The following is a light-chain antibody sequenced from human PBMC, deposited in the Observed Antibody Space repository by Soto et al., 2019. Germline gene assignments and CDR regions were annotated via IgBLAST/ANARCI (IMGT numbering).Light chain of an antibody. V-gene: IGLV2-14*01. CDR2: DVT. CDR3: GSITRSSTSV. CDR1: SSDVGGFEY. J-gene: IGLJ1*01. Sequence: QSALSQPASVSGSSGQSITISCPGTSSDVGGFEYVSWYQHQPGKAPKLIIYDVTKLPSGFSNRFSGSKSGNTASLTISGIQAEDEGDYYCGSITRSSTSVFGTGTKLTVL.